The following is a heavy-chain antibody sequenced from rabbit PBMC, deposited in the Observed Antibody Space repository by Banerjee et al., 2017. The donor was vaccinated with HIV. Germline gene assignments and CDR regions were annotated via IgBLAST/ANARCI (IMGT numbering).Heavy chain of an antibody. Sequence: QSLEESGGDLVKPGTSLTLTCTASGFSFSSKYYMCWVRQAPGKGLEWVACIYAGSSGDTYYASWAKGRFTISKTSSTTVTLQMTSLTAADTATYFCARDAGSYDYIDVYFSLWGQGTLVTVS. V-gene: IGHV1S40*01. CDR2: IYAGSSGDT. J-gene: IGHJ4*01. D-gene: IGHD8-1*01. CDR3: ARDAGSYDYIDVYFSL. CDR1: GFSFSSKYY.